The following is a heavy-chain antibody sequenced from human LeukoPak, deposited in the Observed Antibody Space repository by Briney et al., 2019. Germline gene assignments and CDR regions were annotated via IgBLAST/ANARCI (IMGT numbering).Heavy chain of an antibody. D-gene: IGHD3-22*01. CDR3: AKGYDSSGRYYFDY. V-gene: IGHV3-30*18. Sequence: PGGSLRLSCAASGFTFSSYGMHWVRQAPGKGLEWVAVISYDGSNKYYADSVKGRFTISRDNSKNTLYLQMNSLRAEDTAVYYCAKGYDSSGRYYFDYWGQGTLVTVSS. J-gene: IGHJ4*02. CDR2: ISYDGSNK. CDR1: GFTFSSYG.